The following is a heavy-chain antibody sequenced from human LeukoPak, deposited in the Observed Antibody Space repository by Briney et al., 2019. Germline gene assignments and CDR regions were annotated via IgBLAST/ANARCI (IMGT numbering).Heavy chain of an antibody. D-gene: IGHD3-10*01. CDR2: IGTGGDT. Sequence: GGSLRLSCAVSGFSFDNYDMHWVRQISGEGLEWVAAIGTGGDTCYRDSVKGRFTISRGNAKNSLCLQMNSLGVGDTAVYYCVRDYGPGGFGPWGQGALVTVSS. J-gene: IGHJ5*02. CDR1: GFSFDNYD. CDR3: VRDYGPGGFGP. V-gene: IGHV3-13*01.